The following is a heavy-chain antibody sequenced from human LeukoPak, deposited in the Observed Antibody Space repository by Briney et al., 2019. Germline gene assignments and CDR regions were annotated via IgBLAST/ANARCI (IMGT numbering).Heavy chain of an antibody. D-gene: IGHD1-26*01. Sequence: ASVKVSCKASGYTFTGYYMHWVRQAPGQGLEWMGWINPNSGGTNYAQKFQGRVTMTRDTSISTAYMELSRLRSDDTAVYYCARDSPIVGATTSLAADEDDAFDIWGQGTMVTVSS. CDR2: INPNSGGT. CDR3: ARDSPIVGATTSLAADEDDAFDI. J-gene: IGHJ3*02. CDR1: GYTFTGYY. V-gene: IGHV1-2*02.